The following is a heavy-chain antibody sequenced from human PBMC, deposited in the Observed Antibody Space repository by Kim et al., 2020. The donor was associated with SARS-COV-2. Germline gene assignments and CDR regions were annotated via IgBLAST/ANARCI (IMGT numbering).Heavy chain of an antibody. D-gene: IGHD2-2*03. CDR1: GFTFTGYA. Sequence: GGSLRLSCTTSGFTFTGYAMSWVRQAPGKGLEWVSSIDGSDGTTYYVDSVKGRFTISRDNSKNTLYLQMNSLRAEDTAVYYCRKGGGGWIGDNWGEGT. J-gene: IGHJ4*02. CDR2: IDGSDGTT. V-gene: IGHV3-23*01. CDR3: RKGGGGWIGDN.